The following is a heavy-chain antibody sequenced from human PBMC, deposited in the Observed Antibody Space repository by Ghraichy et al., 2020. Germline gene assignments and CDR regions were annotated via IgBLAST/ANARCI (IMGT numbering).Heavy chain of an antibody. Sequence: SETLSLTCAVYGGSFSGYYWSWIRQPPGKGLEWIGEINHSGSTNYNPSLKSRVTISVDTSKNQFSLKLSSVTAADTAVYYCVVSRDYGSGSSEPDYWGQGTLVTVSS. J-gene: IGHJ4*02. CDR2: INHSGST. V-gene: IGHV4-34*01. D-gene: IGHD3-10*01. CDR3: VVSRDYGSGSSEPDY. CDR1: GGSFSGYY.